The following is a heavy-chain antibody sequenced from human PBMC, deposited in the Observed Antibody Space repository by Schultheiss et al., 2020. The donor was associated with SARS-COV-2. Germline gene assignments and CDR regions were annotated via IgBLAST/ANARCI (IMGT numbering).Heavy chain of an antibody. Sequence: SETLSLTCAVYGGSFSGYYWSWIRQPPGKGLEWIGEINHSGSANHNPSLKSRVTISVDTSKNQFSLKLSSVTAADTAVYYCARAGITIFGVVTHFDYWGQGTLVTVSS. V-gene: IGHV4-34*01. CDR3: ARAGITIFGVVTHFDY. CDR1: GGSFSGYY. D-gene: IGHD3-3*01. CDR2: INHSGSA. J-gene: IGHJ4*02.